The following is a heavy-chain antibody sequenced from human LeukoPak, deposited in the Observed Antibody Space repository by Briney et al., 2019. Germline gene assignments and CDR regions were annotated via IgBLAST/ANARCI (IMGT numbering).Heavy chain of an antibody. CDR2: TYHSGSS. CDR1: GYSISKGYY. V-gene: IGHV4-38-2*02. J-gene: IGHJ4*02. CDR3: ARGDRGVTNDY. Sequence: SETLSLTCLVSGYSISKGYYWGWIRQPPGKELEWIGNTYHSGSSYYNPSLRSRVTILIDKSKNQFSLKLSSVSAADTAVYYCARGDRGVTNDYWGQGTLVTVSP. D-gene: IGHD2-21*02.